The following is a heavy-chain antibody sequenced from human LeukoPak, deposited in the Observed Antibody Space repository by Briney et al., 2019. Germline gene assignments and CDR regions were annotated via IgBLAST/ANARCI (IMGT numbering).Heavy chain of an antibody. V-gene: IGHV3-30*04. CDR2: IPFDGSNK. D-gene: IGHD5-18*01. Sequence: SLRLSCAASGFTFNTYAMHWVRQAPGKGLEWVAVIPFDGSNKYYADSVKGRFTISRDNSKNTMYMKMNSLRAEDTAVYYCARESGYSYGRFDYWRRGTLVTVPS. CDR3: ARESGYSYGRFDY. J-gene: IGHJ4*02. CDR1: GFTFNTYA.